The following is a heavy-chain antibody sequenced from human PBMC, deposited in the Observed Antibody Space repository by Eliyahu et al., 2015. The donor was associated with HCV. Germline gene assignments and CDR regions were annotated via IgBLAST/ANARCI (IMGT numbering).Heavy chain of an antibody. CDR3: ARDITFGGVIDP. V-gene: IGHV4-59*01. J-gene: IGHJ5*02. D-gene: IGHD3-16*01. Sequence: QVQLQESGPGLVKPSETLSLTCTVSGGSISXYXXSWIRXPPGKGLEWIGYIYYSGSTNYNPSLKSRVTISVDTSKNQFSLKLSSVTAADTAVYYCARDITFGGVIDPWGQGTLVTVSS. CDR1: GGSISXYX. CDR2: IYYSGST.